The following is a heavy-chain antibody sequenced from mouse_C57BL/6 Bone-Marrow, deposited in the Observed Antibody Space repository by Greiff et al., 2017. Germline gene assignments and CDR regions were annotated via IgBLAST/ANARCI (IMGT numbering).Heavy chain of an antibody. CDR2: IYPRSGNT. J-gene: IGHJ3*01. Sequence: VQLQESGAELARPGASVKLSCKASGYTFTSYGISWVKQRTGQGLEWIGEIYPRSGNTYYNEKFKGKATLTADKSSSTAYMELRSLTSEDSAVYFCARGPYYGSSYAWFAYWGQRTLVTVSA. D-gene: IGHD1-1*01. V-gene: IGHV1-81*01. CDR3: ARGPYYGSSYAWFAY. CDR1: GYTFTSYG.